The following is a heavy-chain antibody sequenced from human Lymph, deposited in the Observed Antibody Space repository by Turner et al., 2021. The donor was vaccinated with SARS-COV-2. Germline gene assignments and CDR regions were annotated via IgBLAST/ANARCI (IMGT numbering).Heavy chain of an antibody. J-gene: IGHJ6*02. CDR3: ARDLDTAGGMDV. CDR1: GITVSRDY. V-gene: IGHV3-53*04. D-gene: IGHD5-18*01. Sequence: EVQLVESGGGLVEPGGSLRLSCSASGITVSRDYRSWVRQVPGKGLEWVSVMYSGGSSYYADSVKGRFTMSRHNSKNTLYLQMNSLRAEDTAVYYCARDLDTAGGMDVWGQGTTVTVSS. CDR2: MYSGGSS.